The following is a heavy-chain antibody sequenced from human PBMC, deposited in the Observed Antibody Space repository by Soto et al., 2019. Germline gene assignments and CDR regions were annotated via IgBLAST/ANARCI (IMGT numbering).Heavy chain of an antibody. J-gene: IGHJ6*03. CDR2: FGGSGGT. CDR1: GFIFSNYA. Sequence: GASLRRSCVDSGFIFSNYAMAWVCQAPGKGLELVSGFGGSGGTYYADSVKGRYTISRDNSKNTLYLQMNSLRVEDTAVYYCAKSQSSLYYMDVWGKGTAVTVSS. CDR3: AKSQSSLYYMDV. V-gene: IGHV3-23*01.